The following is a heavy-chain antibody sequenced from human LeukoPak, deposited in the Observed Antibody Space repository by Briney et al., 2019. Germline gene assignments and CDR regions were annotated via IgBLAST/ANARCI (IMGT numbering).Heavy chain of an antibody. CDR1: GFTFSSYE. CDR2: IYYSGST. D-gene: IGHD1-26*01. V-gene: IGHV4-59*05. CDR3: ASSLVGAHYYFDY. J-gene: IGHJ4*02. Sequence: GSLRLSCAASGFTFSSYEMNWVRQAPGKGLEWIGSIYYSGSTYYNPSLKSRVTISVDTSKNQFSLKLSSVTAADTAVYYCASSLVGAHYYFDYWGQGTLVTVSS.